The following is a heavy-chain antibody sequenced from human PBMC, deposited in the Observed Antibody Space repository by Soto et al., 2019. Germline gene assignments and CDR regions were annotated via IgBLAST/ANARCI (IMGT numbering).Heavy chain of an antibody. CDR3: ARVWISSGWYGCFDP. D-gene: IGHD6-19*01. V-gene: IGHV4-31*03. CDR2: IYYSGNT. Sequence: QVQLQESGPGLVKPSQTLSLTCTVSGGSISSGGYYWSWIRQHPGKGLEWNGYIYYSGNTYYNPSLECRVIKSVDTSKNRFSVKLSSVTVADTAVYSCARVWISSGWYGCFDPWGQGTLVTVFS. J-gene: IGHJ5*02. CDR1: GGSISSGGYY.